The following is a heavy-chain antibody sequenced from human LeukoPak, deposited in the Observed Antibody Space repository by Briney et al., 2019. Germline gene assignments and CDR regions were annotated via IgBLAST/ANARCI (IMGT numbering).Heavy chain of an antibody. V-gene: IGHV3-48*01. CDR2: ISSSSSTI. D-gene: IGHD3-22*01. CDR1: GFTSSSYS. Sequence: GRSLRLSCAASGFTSSSYSMNWVRQAPGKGLEWVSYISSSSSTIYYADSVKGRFTISRDNAKNSLYLQMNSLRAEDTAVYYCAKDKRYYDSSGYCLFDYWGQGTLVTVSS. J-gene: IGHJ4*02. CDR3: AKDKRYYDSSGYCLFDY.